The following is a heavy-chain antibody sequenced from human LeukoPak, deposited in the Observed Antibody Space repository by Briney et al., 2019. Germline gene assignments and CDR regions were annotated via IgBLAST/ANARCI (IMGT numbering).Heavy chain of an antibody. V-gene: IGHV3-48*01. CDR2: ISSSSSTT. Sequence: PGGSLRLSCAASGFTFSSYSMNWVRQAPGKGLEWVSYISSSSSTTYYADSVKGRFTISRDNAKNSLYLQMNSLRAEDTAVYYCARDQWYSSSWYPPYYYGMDVRGQGTTVTVSS. CDR3: ARDQWYSSSWYPPYYYGMDV. CDR1: GFTFSSYS. J-gene: IGHJ6*02. D-gene: IGHD6-13*01.